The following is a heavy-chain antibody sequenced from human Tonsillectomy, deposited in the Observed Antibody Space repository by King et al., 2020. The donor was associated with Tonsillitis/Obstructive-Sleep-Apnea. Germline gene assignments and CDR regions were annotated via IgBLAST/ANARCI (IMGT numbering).Heavy chain of an antibody. CDR1: GFTFSDYY. V-gene: IGHV3-11*06. D-gene: IGHD2-15*01. CDR3: ARDGCSRGSCHKADAFDI. J-gene: IGHJ3*02. Sequence: VQLVESGGGLVKPGGSLRLSCAASGFTFSDYYMSWIRQAPGKGLEWVSYISSSSSYTNYADSVKGRFTISRANAKNSLYLQMNSLRADDTAVYYCARDGCSRGSCHKADAFDIWGQGTMVTVSS. CDR2: ISSSSSYT.